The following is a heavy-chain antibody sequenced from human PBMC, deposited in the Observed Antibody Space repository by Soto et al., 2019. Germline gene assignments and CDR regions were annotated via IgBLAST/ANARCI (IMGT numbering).Heavy chain of an antibody. J-gene: IGHJ4*02. Sequence: QVQLVESGGSLCKPGGSLRLSCATSGFTFSDYYMSWIRQAPGKGLEWVSYIGTRGNTKYYADSVRGRFTISRDNAKNSLYLQMNSLRADDTAVYYCARDGTEYYGEYYDYWGQGIPVTVSS. CDR3: ARDGTEYYGEYYDY. D-gene: IGHD4-17*01. V-gene: IGHV3-11*01. CDR2: IGTRGNTK. CDR1: GFTFSDYY.